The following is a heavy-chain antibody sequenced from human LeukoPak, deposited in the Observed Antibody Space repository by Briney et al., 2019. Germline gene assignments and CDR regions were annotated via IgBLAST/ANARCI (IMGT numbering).Heavy chain of an antibody. CDR1: GYTFTSYG. CDR3: ARARDGYNYVIDY. V-gene: IGHV1-2*02. CDR2: INPNSGGT. J-gene: IGHJ4*02. Sequence: ASVKVSCKASGYTFTSYGINWVRQAPGQGLEWMGWINPNSGGTNYAQKFQGRVTMTRDTSISTAYMELSRLRSDDTAVYYCARARDGYNYVIDYWGQGTLVTVSS. D-gene: IGHD5-24*01.